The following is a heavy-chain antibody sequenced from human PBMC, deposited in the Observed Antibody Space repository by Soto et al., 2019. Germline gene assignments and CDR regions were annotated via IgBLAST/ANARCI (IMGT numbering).Heavy chain of an antibody. J-gene: IGHJ4*02. CDR2: ISHTDDDP. Sequence: HPGGSLRLSCAASGFTFINFAMTWVRQAPGKGLECVSSISHTDDDPFYADSVKGRFTISRDNSKNTISLQMDSLRAEDTGIYFCVRTRWKPGCSDFWGLGTLVTVSS. CDR3: VRTRWKPGCSDF. D-gene: IGHD1-1*01. CDR1: GFTFINFA. V-gene: IGHV3-23*01.